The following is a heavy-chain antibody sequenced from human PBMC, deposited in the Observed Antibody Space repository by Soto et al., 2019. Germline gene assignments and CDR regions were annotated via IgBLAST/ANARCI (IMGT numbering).Heavy chain of an antibody. Sequence: PGESLKISCKGSGYSFSNYWIGWVRQMPGKGLEWMGVIYPGDSETRFSPSFQGQVTISADKFIYTAYLQWRSLKASDSAMYYCARQGSHFYRNSFVYWGQGTLITVSS. D-gene: IGHD1-26*01. J-gene: IGHJ4*02. CDR3: ARQGSHFYRNSFVY. V-gene: IGHV5-51*01. CDR2: IYPGDSET. CDR1: GYSFSNYW.